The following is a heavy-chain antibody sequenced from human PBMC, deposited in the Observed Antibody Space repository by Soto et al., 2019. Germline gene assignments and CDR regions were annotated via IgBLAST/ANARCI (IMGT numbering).Heavy chain of an antibody. CDR3: AKDIVGGDCSSTSRYAFGY. CDR1: GLTFDDYA. D-gene: IGHD2-2*03. V-gene: IGHV3-9*01. CDR2: ISWNSGSI. Sequence: EVQLVESGGGLVQPGRSLRLSCAASGLTFDDYAMHWVRQAPGKGLEWVSGISWNSGSIGYADSVKGRFTISRDNAKNSLYLQRNSLRAEDTALYYCAKDIVGGDCSSTSRYAFGYWGQGTLVTVSS. J-gene: IGHJ4*02.